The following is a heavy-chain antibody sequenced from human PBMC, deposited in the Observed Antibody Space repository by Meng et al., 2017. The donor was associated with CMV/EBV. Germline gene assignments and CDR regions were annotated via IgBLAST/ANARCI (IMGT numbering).Heavy chain of an antibody. CDR1: VATFSSYA. CDR3: ARPYSGYYYPGFDY. Sequence: QGQLVHSVAGVKKPRSAVIDPFKASVATFSSYAISWVRQAPGQGLEWMGGIIPIFGTANYAQKCQGRATITADESTSTAYMELSSLRSEDTAVYYCARPYSGYYYPGFDYWAQGTLVTVSS. D-gene: IGHD3-22*01. J-gene: IGHJ4*02. CDR2: IIPIFGTA. V-gene: IGHV1-69*12.